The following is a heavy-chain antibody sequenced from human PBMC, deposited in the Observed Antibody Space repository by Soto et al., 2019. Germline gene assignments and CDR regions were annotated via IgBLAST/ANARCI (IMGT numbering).Heavy chain of an antibody. CDR3: AKDKGVFNWATSYFDY. D-gene: IGHD1-1*01. CDR1: GFTFSNYA. Sequence: SLRLSCAVSGFTFSNYAMHWVRQAPGKGLEWVALTSYDGNNEYYTDSVKGRFTISRDNSKNTLFLQMNSPRPEDTAVYYCAKDKGVFNWATSYFDYWGQGALVTVSS. CDR2: TSYDGNNE. J-gene: IGHJ4*02. V-gene: IGHV3-30*18.